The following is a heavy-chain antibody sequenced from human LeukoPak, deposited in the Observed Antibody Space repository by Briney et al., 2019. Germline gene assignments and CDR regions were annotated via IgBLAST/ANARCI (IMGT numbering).Heavy chain of an antibody. D-gene: IGHD3-16*02. J-gene: IGHJ4*02. CDR2: INPNSGGT. CDR3: ARVMIAFGGVIGPFDY. CDR1: GYTFTGYY. V-gene: IGHV1-2*02. Sequence: GASVKVSCKASGYTFTGYYMHWVRRAPGQGLEWMGWINPNSGGTNYAQKFQGRVTMTRDTSISTAYMELSRLRSDDTAVYYCARVMIAFGGVIGPFDYWGQGTLVTVSS.